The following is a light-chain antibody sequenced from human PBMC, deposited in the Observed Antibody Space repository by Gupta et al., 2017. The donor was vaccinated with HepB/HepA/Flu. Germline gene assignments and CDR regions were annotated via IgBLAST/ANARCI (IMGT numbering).Light chain of an antibody. J-gene: IGLJ2*01. CDR2: GNN. CDR3: QSYDSSLSVVV. V-gene: IGLV1-40*01. Sequence: QSVLTQPPSVSGAPGQRVTISCTGSSSNIGAGYDVHWYPQLPGTAPKLLIYGNNNRPSGVPDRFSGSKSGTSASLAITGLQAEDEADYYCQSYDSSLSVVVFGGGTKLTVL. CDR1: SSNIGAGYD.